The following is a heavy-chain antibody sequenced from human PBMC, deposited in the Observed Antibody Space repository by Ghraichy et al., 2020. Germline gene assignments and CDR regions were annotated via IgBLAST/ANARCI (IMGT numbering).Heavy chain of an antibody. CDR1: GFTFSNYG. V-gene: IGHV3-48*04. Sequence: GSLRLSCAASGFTFSNYGMDWVRQAAGKGLEWVSYISGSRTTVNYADSVKGRFTISRDNAKNSVYLQMNSLRAEDTAVYYCVRVGAARPDYWGQGTLVTVSS. D-gene: IGHD6-6*01. CDR3: VRVGAARPDY. CDR2: ISGSRTTV. J-gene: IGHJ4*02.